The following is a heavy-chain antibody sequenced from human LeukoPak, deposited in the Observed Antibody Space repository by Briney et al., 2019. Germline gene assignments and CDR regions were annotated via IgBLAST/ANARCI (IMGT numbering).Heavy chain of an antibody. D-gene: IGHD3-22*01. CDR2: ISDDGGGT. CDR3: AKGSSGYFADL. CDR1: GFIFNNYG. J-gene: IGHJ5*02. V-gene: IGHV3-23*01. Sequence: GGSLRLSCAASGFIFNNYGLIWVRQAPGKGLEWVSAISDDGGGTNYADFVRGRFTISRDNSKNTLFLQMNSLRAEDTALYYCAKGSSGYFADLWGQGTLVTVSS.